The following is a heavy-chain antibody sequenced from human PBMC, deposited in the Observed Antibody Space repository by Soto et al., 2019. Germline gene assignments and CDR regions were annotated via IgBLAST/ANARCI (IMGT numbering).Heavy chain of an antibody. J-gene: IGHJ3*02. CDR2: IIPILGIA. CDR1: GGTFSSYT. CDR3: ARANSSSWYAYAFDI. D-gene: IGHD6-13*01. V-gene: IGHV1-69*02. Sequence: SVKVSCKASGGTFSSYTISWVRQAPGQGLEWMGRIIPILGIANYAQKFQGRVTITADKSTSTAYMELSSLRSEDTAVYYCARANSSSWYAYAFDIWGQGTMVTVSS.